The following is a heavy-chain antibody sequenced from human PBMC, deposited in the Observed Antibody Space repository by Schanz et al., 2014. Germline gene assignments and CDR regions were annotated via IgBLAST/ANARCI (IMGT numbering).Heavy chain of an antibody. CDR2: VIPILGVT. CDR1: GGTFSTYP. CDR3: ARDLTVDTGYVVHYYYYGMDV. D-gene: IGHD5-12*01. J-gene: IGHJ6*02. V-gene: IGHV1-69*04. Sequence: QVQLVQSGAEVKKPGSSMKVSCKASGGTFSTYPINWLRQAPGQGLEWMGRVIPILGVTHYAQKFQGRVTITRDTSASTAYMELTSLRSEDTAVYFCARDLTVDTGYVVHYYYYGMDVWGQGTTXTVSS.